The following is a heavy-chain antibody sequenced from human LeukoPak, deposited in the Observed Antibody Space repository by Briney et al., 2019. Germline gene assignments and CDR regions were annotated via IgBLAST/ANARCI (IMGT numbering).Heavy chain of an antibody. J-gene: IGHJ4*02. CDR2: IKQDGSEK. CDR3: ARDRSAAGPRYFDY. D-gene: IGHD6-13*01. CDR1: GFTFSSYW. Sequence: PGGSLRLSCAASGFTFSSYWMSWVRQAPGKGLEWVANIKQDGSEKYYVDSVKGRFTISRDNAKNSLYLQMNSLRAEDTAVYYCARDRSAAGPRYFDYWGQGTLVTVSS. V-gene: IGHV3-7*04.